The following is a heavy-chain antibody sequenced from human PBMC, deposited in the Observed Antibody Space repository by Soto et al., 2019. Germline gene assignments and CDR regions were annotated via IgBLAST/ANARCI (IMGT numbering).Heavy chain of an antibody. V-gene: IGHV1-69*01. J-gene: IGHJ1*01. D-gene: IGHD5-12*01. CDR2: IIPVFGRP. CDR3: AREGSGYNL. Sequence: KISCKASGGSFSSFGISWVRQAPGQGLEWMGGIIPVFGRPNYAQRFRGRLTITADESTNTVYLELIDLRSEDTAVYYCAREGSGYNLWGQGTQVTVSS. CDR1: GGSFSSFG.